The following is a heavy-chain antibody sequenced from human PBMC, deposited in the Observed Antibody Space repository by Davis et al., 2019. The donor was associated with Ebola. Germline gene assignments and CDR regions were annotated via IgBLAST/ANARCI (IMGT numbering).Heavy chain of an antibody. D-gene: IGHD1/OR15-1a*01. CDR1: GLPFSSYF. V-gene: IGHV3-72*01. CDR3: VTENWYRFES. J-gene: IGHJ4*02. Sequence: GESLKISCAVSGLPFSSYFMDWVRLTPGKGLEWVGLSRNKENRYNTEYAASVRGRFTITRDDSRKTMYLQMNSLRTEDTAVYYCVTENWYRFESWGQGTLVTVSS. CDR2: SRNKENRYNT.